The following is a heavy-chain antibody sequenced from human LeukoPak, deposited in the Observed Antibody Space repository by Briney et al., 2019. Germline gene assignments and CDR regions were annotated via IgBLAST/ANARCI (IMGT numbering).Heavy chain of an antibody. J-gene: IGHJ4*02. Sequence: RASVKVSCKASGGTFSSYAISWVRQAPGQGLEWMGGIIPIFGKANYAQKFQGRVTITTDESTSTAYMELSSLRSEDTAVYYCAEGYCSSTSCSGSLGYWGQGTLVTVSS. D-gene: IGHD2-2*01. CDR1: GGTFSSYA. V-gene: IGHV1-69*05. CDR2: IIPIFGKA. CDR3: AEGYCSSTSCSGSLGY.